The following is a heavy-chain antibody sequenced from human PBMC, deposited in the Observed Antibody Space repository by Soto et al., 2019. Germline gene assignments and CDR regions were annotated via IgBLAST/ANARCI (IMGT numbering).Heavy chain of an antibody. D-gene: IGHD3-9*01. CDR1: GFSFAGYA. Sequence: HPGGSLRLSCAASGFSFAGYALTWVRLAPGKGLEWVASISGGGGSTYYTDSVKGRFSISRDNSNRVVYLQMGSLTAGDTAVYYCAKTETFNGYYNAFDYWGQGTRVTVSS. J-gene: IGHJ4*02. CDR2: ISGGGGST. CDR3: AKTETFNGYYNAFDY. V-gene: IGHV3-23*01.